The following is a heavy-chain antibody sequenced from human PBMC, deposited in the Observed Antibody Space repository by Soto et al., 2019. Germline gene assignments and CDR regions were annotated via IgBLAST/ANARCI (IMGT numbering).Heavy chain of an antibody. Sequence: TSETLSLTCTVSGGSIISGDYYWIWIRQPPGKGLEWIGYIYYSGSTYYNPSLKSRVTISVDTSKNQFSLKLSSVTAADTAVYYCARVNVLRYFDWLLYFDYWGQGTLVTVSS. CDR2: IYYSGST. V-gene: IGHV4-30-4*01. CDR3: ARVNVLRYFDWLLYFDY. CDR1: GGSIISGDYY. J-gene: IGHJ4*02. D-gene: IGHD3-9*01.